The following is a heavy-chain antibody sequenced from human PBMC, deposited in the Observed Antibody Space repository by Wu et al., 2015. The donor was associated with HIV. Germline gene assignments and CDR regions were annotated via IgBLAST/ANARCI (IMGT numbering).Heavy chain of an antibody. CDR2: ISAYNGNT. CDR1: GYTFTSYG. D-gene: IGHD2-2*01. Sequence: QVQLVQSGAEVKKPGASVKVSCKASGYTFTSYGISWVRQAPGQGLEWMGWISAYNGNTNYAQKLQGRVTMTTDTPTSTAYMELRSLRFDDTAVYYCVRDQQWPAEYYNYYGMDVWGQGP. J-gene: IGHJ6*02. CDR3: VRDQQWPAEYYNYYGMDV. V-gene: IGHV1-18*01.